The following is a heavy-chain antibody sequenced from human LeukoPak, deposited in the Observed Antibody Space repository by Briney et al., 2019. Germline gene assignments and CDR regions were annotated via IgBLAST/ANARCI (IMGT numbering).Heavy chain of an antibody. J-gene: IGHJ4*02. CDR3: ARGAPGIFIDV. CDR1: GYTFTGYY. D-gene: IGHD3-3*01. Sequence: GASVKVSCKASGYTFTGYYMHWLRQAPGQGLEWMGWINPNGGGTNYAQKLQGRVNMTRDPYISTAFMELSRLRSDDTAVYYCARGAPGIFIDVWGQGTLVTVSS. CDR2: INPNGGGT. V-gene: IGHV1-2*02.